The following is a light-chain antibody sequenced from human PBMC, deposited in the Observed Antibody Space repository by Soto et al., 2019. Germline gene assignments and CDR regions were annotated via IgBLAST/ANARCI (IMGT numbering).Light chain of an antibody. CDR2: GAS. CDR3: QQRSNWPPSIT. Sequence: EIVLTQSPGTLSLSPGERATLSCRASESVGSSYLAWYQQKPGQAPRLLIYGASTRATGIPARFSGSGSGTEFTLTISSLQSEDFAIYYCQQRSNWPPSITFGQGTRLEIK. CDR1: ESVGSSY. J-gene: IGKJ5*01. V-gene: IGKV3D-20*02.